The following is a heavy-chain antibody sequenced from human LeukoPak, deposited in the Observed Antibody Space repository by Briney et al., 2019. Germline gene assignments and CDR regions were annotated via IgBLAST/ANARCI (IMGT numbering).Heavy chain of an antibody. CDR3: ARGAYSSSWYFDY. CDR2: IYSGGST. J-gene: IGHJ4*02. D-gene: IGHD6-13*01. CDR1: GFTVSSNY. Sequence: GGSLRLSCAASGFTVSSNYMSWVRHAPGKGLAWVSVIYSGGSTHYADTVKGRFTISRDNSKNTLFLQMNSLRAEDTAVYYCARGAYSSSWYFDYWGQGTLVTVSS. V-gene: IGHV3-53*01.